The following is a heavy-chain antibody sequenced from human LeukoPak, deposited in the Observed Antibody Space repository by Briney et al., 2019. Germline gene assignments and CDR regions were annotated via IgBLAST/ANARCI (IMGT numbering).Heavy chain of an antibody. D-gene: IGHD2-15*01. CDR3: AGILRDCSGGSCYGHDAFDI. J-gene: IGHJ3*02. CDR2: TRNKANSYTT. CDR1: GFTFSDHY. Sequence: GGSLRLSCAASGFTFSDHYMDWVRQAPGKGLEWVGRTRNKANSYTTEYAASVKGRFTISRDDSKNSLYLQMNSLKTEDTAVYYCAGILRDCSGGSCYGHDAFDIWGQGTMVTVSS. V-gene: IGHV3-72*01.